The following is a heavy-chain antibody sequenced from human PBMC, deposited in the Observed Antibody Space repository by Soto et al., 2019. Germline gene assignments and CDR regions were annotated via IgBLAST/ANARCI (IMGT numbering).Heavy chain of an antibody. V-gene: IGHV3-74*01. Sequence: PGGSLRLSCVACGFIFSNCWIYWVRQAPWMGLVWVSHINSDGIYTTYADSVKGRFTISRDNAKDTLYLKMNSLRAEDTAVYYCAAGDYFALDYGGQGTPVTFYS. CDR1: GFIFSNCW. CDR2: INSDGIYT. J-gene: IGHJ4*02. CDR3: AAGDYFALDY. D-gene: IGHD4-17*01.